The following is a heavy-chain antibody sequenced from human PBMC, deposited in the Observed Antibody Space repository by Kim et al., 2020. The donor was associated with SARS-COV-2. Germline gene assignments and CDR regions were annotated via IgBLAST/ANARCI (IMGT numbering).Heavy chain of an antibody. CDR2: IYYSGST. J-gene: IGHJ3*02. V-gene: IGHV4-31*03. Sequence: SETLSLTCTVSGGSISSGGYYWSWIRQHPGKGLEWIGYIYYSGSTYYNPSLKSRVTISVDTSKNQFSLKLSSVTAADTAVYYCARARITMIVVDAFDIWGQGTIVTFAS. D-gene: IGHD3-22*01. CDR3: ARARITMIVVDAFDI. CDR1: GGSISSGGYY.